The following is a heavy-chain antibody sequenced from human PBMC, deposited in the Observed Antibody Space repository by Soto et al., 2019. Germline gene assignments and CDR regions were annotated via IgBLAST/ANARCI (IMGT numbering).Heavy chain of an antibody. CDR1: GFTFSSYG. Sequence: QVQLVESGGGVVQPGRSLRLSCAASGFTFSSYGMHWVRHAPGKGLEWVAVISYDGSNKYYADSVKGRFTISRDNSKNTLYLQMNSLRAEDTAVYYCATRRDTYYWGQGTLVTVSS. J-gene: IGHJ4*02. D-gene: IGHD5-18*01. CDR3: ATRRDTYY. V-gene: IGHV3-30*03. CDR2: ISYDGSNK.